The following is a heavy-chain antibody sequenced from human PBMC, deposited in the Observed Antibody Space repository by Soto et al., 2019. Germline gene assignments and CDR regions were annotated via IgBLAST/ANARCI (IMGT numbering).Heavy chain of an antibody. V-gene: IGHV3-30*18. CDR2: ISYYVSDI. CDR3: ANCPSSAAPIYF. J-gene: IGHJ1*01. Sequence: SLRLSCAASGFPFSTYAMHGVRQAPGKGLEWMAVISYYVSDIHYADSVKGRFTISRDNSKNTLFLQMNSLRPEGTAFYYCANCPSSAAPIYF. D-gene: IGHD2-15*01. CDR1: GFPFSTYA.